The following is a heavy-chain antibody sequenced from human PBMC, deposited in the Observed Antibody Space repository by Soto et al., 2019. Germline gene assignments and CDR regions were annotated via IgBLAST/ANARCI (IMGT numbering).Heavy chain of an antibody. Sequence: PSETLSLTCSVSGGSISSRSYFWFWIRQTPGKGLEWIGNIYYSGNTYYSPSLKSRVTISIDSSHSQFSLKLQSVTAADTAVYFCARFRDFSYWFDPWGQGTQVTV. D-gene: IGHD3-3*01. CDR3: ARFRDFSYWFDP. V-gene: IGHV4-39*01. J-gene: IGHJ5*02. CDR2: IYYSGNT. CDR1: GGSISSRSYF.